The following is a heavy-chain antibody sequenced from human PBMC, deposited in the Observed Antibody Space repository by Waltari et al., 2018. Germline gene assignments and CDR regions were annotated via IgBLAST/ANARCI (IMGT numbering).Heavy chain of an antibody. Sequence: QVQLVQSGAEVKKPGSSVKVSCKASGGTFSSYASSWLRQAPGQGLEWMGGIIPIFGTANYAQKFQGRVTITADESTSTAYMELSSLRSEDTAVYYCARDRVDGGYVDYWGQGTLVTVSS. D-gene: IGHD4-17*01. V-gene: IGHV1-69*12. CDR2: IIPIFGTA. CDR1: GGTFSSYA. J-gene: IGHJ4*02. CDR3: ARDRVDGGYVDY.